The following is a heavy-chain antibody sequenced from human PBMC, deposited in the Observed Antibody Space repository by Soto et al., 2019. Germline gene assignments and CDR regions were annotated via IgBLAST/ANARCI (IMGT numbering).Heavy chain of an antibody. Sequence: SETLSLTCTVSGGSISSGGYYWSWIRQHPGKGLEWIGYIYYSGSTYYNPSLKSRVTISVDTSKNQFSLKLSSVTAADTAVYYCARDRGLYDFWSGRDGDYYYYGMDGWGQGTTVTVSS. V-gene: IGHV4-31*03. CDR1: GGSISSGGYY. CDR3: ARDRGLYDFWSGRDGDYYYYGMDG. D-gene: IGHD3-3*01. J-gene: IGHJ6*02. CDR2: IYYSGST.